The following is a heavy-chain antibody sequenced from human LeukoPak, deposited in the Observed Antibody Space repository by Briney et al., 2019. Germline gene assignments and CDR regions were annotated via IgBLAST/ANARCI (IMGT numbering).Heavy chain of an antibody. Sequence: ASVKVSCKAAGYTFTSYGISWVRQAPGQGLEWMGWISAYNGNTNYAQKLQGRVTMTTDTSTRTAYMELRSLRSDDTAVYYCARVSSSSLLEDWFDPWGQGTLVTVSS. CDR1: GYTFTSYG. CDR3: ARVSSSSLLEDWFDP. J-gene: IGHJ5*02. CDR2: ISAYNGNT. D-gene: IGHD6-13*01. V-gene: IGHV1-18*01.